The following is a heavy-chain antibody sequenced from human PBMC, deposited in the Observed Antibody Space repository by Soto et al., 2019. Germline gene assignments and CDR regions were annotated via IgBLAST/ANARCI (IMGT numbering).Heavy chain of an antibody. CDR1: GYTFTHFY. Sequence: QVQLEQSGAEVKKPGDSVKVSCKASGYTFTHFYIPWVRQAPGQGLEWMGAISPHNFNTNYAQKFRGRVTLTTEKSTNAAYMDLRSLTSDDTSVYYCSRDEGGYDILTGNYNAHHFDCWGQGVPVTVSS. CDR2: ISPHNFNT. CDR3: SRDEGGYDILTGNYNAHHFDC. J-gene: IGHJ4*02. D-gene: IGHD3-9*01. V-gene: IGHV1-18*01.